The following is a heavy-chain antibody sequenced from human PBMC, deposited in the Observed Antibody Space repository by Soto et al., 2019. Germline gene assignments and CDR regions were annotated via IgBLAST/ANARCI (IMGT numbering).Heavy chain of an antibody. CDR2: ISYDGNNK. Sequence: PGGSLRLSCAASGFTFSSYGMHWVRQAPGKGLEWVAVISYDGNNKYYADSVKGRFTISRDNSKNTLYLQMNSLRAEDTAVYYCAKGGGYNSASGYYYYGMDVWGQGTTVTVSS. CDR3: AKGGGYNSASGYYYYGMDV. V-gene: IGHV3-30*18. J-gene: IGHJ6*02. D-gene: IGHD5-12*01. CDR1: GFTFSSYG.